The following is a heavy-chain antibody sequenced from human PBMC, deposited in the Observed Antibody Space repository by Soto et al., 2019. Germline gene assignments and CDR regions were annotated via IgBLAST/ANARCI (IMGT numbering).Heavy chain of an antibody. Sequence: GGSLRLSCSASGFTINTYTMGWVRLAPGKGLEWVSTIFSGMGNTKYADSVTGRFSISRDNSKNIMYLQMNSLGVDDTAVYYCAIDRQPDGIWTFDYWCRGILVTVSS. CDR3: AIDRQPDGIWTFDY. CDR2: IFSGMGNT. V-gene: IGHV3-23*01. CDR1: GFTINTYT. J-gene: IGHJ4*02. D-gene: IGHD2-15*01.